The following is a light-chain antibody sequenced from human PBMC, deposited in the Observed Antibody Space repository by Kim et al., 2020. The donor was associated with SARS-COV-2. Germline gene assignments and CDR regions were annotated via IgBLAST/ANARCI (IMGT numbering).Light chain of an antibody. CDR1: QDIKNY. J-gene: IGKJ5*01. CDR3: QQYDNVPIT. V-gene: IGKV1-33*01. CDR2: DAS. Sequence: DIQTTQSPSSLPASVGDRVTITCQASQDIKNYLNWYQQKPGEAPKALIYDASNLETGVPSRFSGGGSGTDFSFTISSLQPEDFATYYCQQYDNVPITFGQGTRLEIK.